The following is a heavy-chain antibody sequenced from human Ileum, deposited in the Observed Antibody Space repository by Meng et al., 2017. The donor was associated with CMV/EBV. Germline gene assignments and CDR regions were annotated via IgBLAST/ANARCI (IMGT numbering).Heavy chain of an antibody. Sequence: LSLTCAASGFTFSSYSMNWVRQAPGKGLEWVSSISSSSSYIYYADSVKGRFTISRDNAKNSLYLQMNSLRAEETAVYYFAREGGGGGTYGMDVWGQGTTVTVSS. V-gene: IGHV3-21*06. CDR3: AREGGGGGTYGMDV. D-gene: IGHD3-16*01. CDR1: GFTFSSYS. J-gene: IGHJ6*02. CDR2: ISSSSSYI.